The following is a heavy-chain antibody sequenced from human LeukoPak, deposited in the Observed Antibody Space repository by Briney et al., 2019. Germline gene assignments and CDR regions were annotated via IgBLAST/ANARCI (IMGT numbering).Heavy chain of an antibody. CDR1: GGSISSHY. J-gene: IGHJ4*02. V-gene: IGHV4-59*08. D-gene: IGHD4-17*01. Sequence: SETLSLTCSVSGGSISSHYWSWIRQPPGKGLEWIGYIYYSGSTKYNPSLKSRVTISVDTSKNQFSLKLNSVTAADTAVYYCARHDYGDYGPFDCWGQGALVTVSS. CDR3: ARHDYGDYGPFDC. CDR2: IYYSGST.